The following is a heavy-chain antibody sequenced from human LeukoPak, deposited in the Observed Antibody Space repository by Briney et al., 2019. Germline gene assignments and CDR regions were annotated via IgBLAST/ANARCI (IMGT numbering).Heavy chain of an antibody. CDR2: IIPIFGTA. J-gene: IGHJ6*04. CDR3: ARDWSVSAATYYYYGMDV. D-gene: IGHD2-2*01. CDR1: GGTFSSYA. V-gene: IGHV1-69*06. Sequence: SVKVSCKASGGTFSSYAISWVRQAPGQGLEWMGGIIPIFGTANYAQKFQGRVTITADKSTSTAYMELSSLRSEDTAVYYCARDWSVSAATYYYYGMDVWGKGTTVTVSS.